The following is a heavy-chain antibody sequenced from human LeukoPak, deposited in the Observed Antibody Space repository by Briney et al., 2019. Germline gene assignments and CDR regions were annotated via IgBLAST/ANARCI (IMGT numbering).Heavy chain of an antibody. CDR2: INPNSGGT. CDR1: GYTFTGYY. J-gene: IGHJ4*02. V-gene: IGHV1-2*06. Sequence: GASVKVSCKASGYTFTGYYMHWVRQAPGQGLEWMGRINPNSGGTNYAQKFQGRVTMTRDTSISTAYMELSRLRSDGTAVYYCASIRRIYDSSGSSFDYWGQGTLVTVSS. D-gene: IGHD3-22*01. CDR3: ASIRRIYDSSGSSFDY.